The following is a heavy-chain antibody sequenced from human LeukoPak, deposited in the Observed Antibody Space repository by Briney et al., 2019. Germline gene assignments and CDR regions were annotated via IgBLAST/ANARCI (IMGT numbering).Heavy chain of an antibody. V-gene: IGHV1-2*02. CDR3: ARVFAGTWRAFDY. Sequence: GASVKVSCKASGYTFTGYYMHWVRQAPGQGLEWMGWINPNSGGTNYAQKFQGRVTMTRDTSISTAYMELSRLRSDDTAVYYCARVFAGTWRAFDYWGQGTLVTVSS. D-gene: IGHD3-3*01. CDR2: INPNSGGT. CDR1: GYTFTGYY. J-gene: IGHJ4*02.